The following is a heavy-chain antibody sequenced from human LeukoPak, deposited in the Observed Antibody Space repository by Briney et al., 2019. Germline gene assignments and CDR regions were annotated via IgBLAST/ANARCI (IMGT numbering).Heavy chain of an antibody. CDR2: ISGSGGST. J-gene: IGHJ5*02. CDR3: AKDPNCSSTSCYWFDP. V-gene: IGHV3-23*01. Sequence: GGSLRLSCAPSEFTFSSYAMSWVRQAPGKGLGWVSAISGSGGSTYYADSVKGRFTISRDNSKNTLYLQMNSLRAEDTAVYYCAKDPNCSSTSCYWFDPWGQGTLVTVSS. CDR1: EFTFSSYA. D-gene: IGHD2-2*01.